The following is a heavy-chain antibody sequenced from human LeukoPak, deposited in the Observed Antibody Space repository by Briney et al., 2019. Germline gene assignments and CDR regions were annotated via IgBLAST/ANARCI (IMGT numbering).Heavy chain of an antibody. Sequence: GGSLRLSCAASGFTFSSYTMNWVRRAPGKGLEWVSSISGSSRHKYYADSVKGRFTISRDNAKNSLYLQMNSLRAEDTAVYYCARTANFAAGYYIDYWGQGTLVTVSS. D-gene: IGHD6-13*01. CDR2: ISGSSRHK. CDR3: ARTANFAAGYYIDY. J-gene: IGHJ4*02. V-gene: IGHV3-21*01. CDR1: GFTFSSYT.